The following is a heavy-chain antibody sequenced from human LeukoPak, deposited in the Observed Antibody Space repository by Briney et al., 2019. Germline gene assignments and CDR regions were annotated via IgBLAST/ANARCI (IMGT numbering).Heavy chain of an antibody. CDR1: VYTLPIYY. D-gene: IGHD1-14*01. CDR2: INPSGGST. Sequence: SENVSCKASVYTLPIYYTHGVRHAPAQGLEWMGIINPSGGSTSYAQKFQGRVTMTRDTSTSTVYMELSSLRSEDTAVYYCTAEPVAFDIWGQGTMVTVSS. V-gene: IGHV1-46*01. CDR3: TAEPVAFDI. J-gene: IGHJ3*02.